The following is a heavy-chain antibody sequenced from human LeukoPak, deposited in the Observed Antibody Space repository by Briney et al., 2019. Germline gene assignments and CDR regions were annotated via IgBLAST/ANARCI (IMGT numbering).Heavy chain of an antibody. J-gene: IGHJ4*02. CDR3: AVNSQFDY. D-gene: IGHD4-11*01. Sequence: WETLSLTCTVPGASISNYYWSWIRQPPGKGLEWIGSIYYSGSTNYSPSLKSRVTMSLDTSKNQFSLRLSSVTTADTAVYYCAVNSQFDYWGQGTLVTVSS. CDR2: IYYSGST. V-gene: IGHV4-59*01. CDR1: GASISNYY.